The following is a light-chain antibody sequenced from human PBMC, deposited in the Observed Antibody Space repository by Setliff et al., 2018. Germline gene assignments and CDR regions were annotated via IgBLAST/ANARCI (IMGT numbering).Light chain of an antibody. V-gene: IGLV2-14*03. CDR3: TAYTSGTTYV. Sequence: QSALTQPASVSGSPGQSITISRSGTSSDVGSYDLVSWYQQHPGKAPKLIIYGASNRPSGVSSRFSGSKSGNTASLTISGLQTEDEADYYCTAYTSGTTYVFGTGTKVTVL. CDR1: SSDVGSYDL. CDR2: GAS. J-gene: IGLJ1*01.